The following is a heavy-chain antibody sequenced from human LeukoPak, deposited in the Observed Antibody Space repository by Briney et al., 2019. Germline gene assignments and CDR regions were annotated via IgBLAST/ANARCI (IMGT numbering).Heavy chain of an antibody. CDR1: GFTFSNYA. CDR2: MSGRGGST. J-gene: IGHJ6*03. D-gene: IGHD2-2*01. V-gene: IGHV3-23*01. CDR3: AKEGRCSSCYSDYMDV. Sequence: GGSLRLSCAASGFTFSNYATSWVRQAPGKGLEWVSVMSGRGGSTYYSDSVKGRFTISRDNSKSTLYLQLNSLRAEDTAVYYCAKEGRCSSCYSDYMDVWGKGTTVTVSS.